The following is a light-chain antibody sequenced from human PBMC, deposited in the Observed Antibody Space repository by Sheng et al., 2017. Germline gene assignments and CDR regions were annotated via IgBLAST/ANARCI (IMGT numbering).Light chain of an antibody. J-gene: IGKJ1*01. V-gene: IGKV3-15*01. CDR3: QQYDTSPPRT. Sequence: EIVMTQSPATLSVSPGERATLSCRASQSVSSKLAWYQQKPGQAPRLLIYAASTRATGTPDRFSGGGSGTDFTFTISGLEPEDFAVYYCQQYDTSPPRTFGQGTEVEIK. CDR2: AAS. CDR1: QSVSSK.